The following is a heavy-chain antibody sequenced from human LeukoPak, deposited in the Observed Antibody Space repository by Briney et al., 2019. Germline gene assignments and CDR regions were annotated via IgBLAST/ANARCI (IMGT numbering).Heavy chain of an antibody. J-gene: IGHJ4*02. CDR3: ARDQRYFDWSTTTGLDY. D-gene: IGHD3-9*01. Sequence: GRSLRLSCAASGFTFSSYAMHWVRQAPGKGLEWVAVISYDGSNKYYADSVKGRFTISRDNSKNTLYLQMNSLRAEDTAVCYCARDQRYFDWSTTTGLDYWGQGTLVTVSS. CDR2: ISYDGSNK. CDR1: GFTFSSYA. V-gene: IGHV3-30*01.